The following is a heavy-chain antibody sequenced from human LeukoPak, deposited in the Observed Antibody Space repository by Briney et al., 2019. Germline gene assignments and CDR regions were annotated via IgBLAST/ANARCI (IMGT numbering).Heavy chain of an antibody. V-gene: IGHV4-39*07. CDR2: IYHSGST. Sequence: PSETLSLTCTVSGGSISSSNYYWGWIRLPPGKGLEWIGSIYHSGSTYYNPSLKSRVTISVDRSKNQFSLKLSSVTAADTAVYYCARRAAVAGTDYYYYYMDVWGKGTTVTVSS. J-gene: IGHJ6*03. CDR3: ARRAAVAGTDYYYYYMDV. D-gene: IGHD6-19*01. CDR1: GGSISSSNYY.